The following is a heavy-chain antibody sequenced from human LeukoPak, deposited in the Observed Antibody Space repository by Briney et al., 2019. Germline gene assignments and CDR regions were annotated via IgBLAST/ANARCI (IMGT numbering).Heavy chain of an antibody. Sequence: GGSLRLSCAASGFTFSSYSMNWVRQAPGKGLEWVSSISSSSSYIYYADSVKGRFTISRDNSKNTLYLQMNSLRAEDTAVCYCARDSLVVVPAAMTGDLDYWGQGTLVTVSS. CDR1: GFTFSSYS. CDR3: ARDSLVVVPAAMTGDLDY. D-gene: IGHD2-2*01. V-gene: IGHV3-21*01. J-gene: IGHJ4*02. CDR2: ISSSSSYI.